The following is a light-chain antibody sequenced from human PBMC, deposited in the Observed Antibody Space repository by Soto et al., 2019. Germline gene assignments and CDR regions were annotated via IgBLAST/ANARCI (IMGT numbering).Light chain of an antibody. Sequence: IVMSQSPLSLTVTPGQPASISCRSSHSLLHSNGFNYLDWYLQKPGQPPHLLIYLGSYRASRVPDRFRGSGSGTEFTLSITRVEAEDVGVFYCMQALETPPTFGQGTK. CDR1: HSLLHSNGFNY. CDR2: LGS. J-gene: IGKJ2*01. CDR3: MQALETPPT. V-gene: IGKV2-28*01.